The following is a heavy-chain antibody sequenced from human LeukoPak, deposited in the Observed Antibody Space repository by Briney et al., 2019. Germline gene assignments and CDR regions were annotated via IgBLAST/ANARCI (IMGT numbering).Heavy chain of an antibody. CDR1: GFTFSSYA. CDR3: ARGLWFGELSPYFDY. CDR2: ISGSGGST. Sequence: PGGSLRLSCAASGFTFSSYAMSWVRQAPGKGLEWVSAISGSGGSTYYADSVKGRFTISRDNSKNTLYLQMNSLRAEDTAVYYCARGLWFGELSPYFDYWGQGTLVTVSS. D-gene: IGHD3-10*01. V-gene: IGHV3-23*01. J-gene: IGHJ4*02.